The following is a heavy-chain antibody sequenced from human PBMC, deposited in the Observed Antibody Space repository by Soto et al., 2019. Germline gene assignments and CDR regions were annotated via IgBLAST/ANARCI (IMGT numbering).Heavy chain of an antibody. CDR1: GIAFSRYG. V-gene: IGHV3-33*08. J-gene: IGHJ4*01. CDR2: IWHDGRDK. Sequence: QEKLVESGAGVVQPGKSLRLSCVASGIAFSRYGMHWVRQAPGKGLEWLAVIWHDGRDKYYADSVQGRFTISRDNSQMIVFLEMNSLRAEATCEYHGLRDSSSSIVYSHRWGRIALVTVSS. CDR3: LRDSSSSIVYSHR. D-gene: IGHD2-15*01.